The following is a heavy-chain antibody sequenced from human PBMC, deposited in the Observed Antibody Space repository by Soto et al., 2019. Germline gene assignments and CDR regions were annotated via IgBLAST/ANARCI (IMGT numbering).Heavy chain of an antibody. V-gene: IGHV3-30*04. CDR3: ARKLIDSGSRGCIDS. Sequence: QVQLVESGGGVVQPGRSLRLSCAASGFSFSSHAMYWVRQAPGKGLEWVAVLSRDGSHIFYADSVRGRFTITRDNSRNTMFLQRNSLRDGDTAVDYCARKLIDSGSRGCIDSWGQGTLVSVSS. D-gene: IGHD1-26*01. CDR2: LSRDGSHI. J-gene: IGHJ4*02. CDR1: GFSFSSHA.